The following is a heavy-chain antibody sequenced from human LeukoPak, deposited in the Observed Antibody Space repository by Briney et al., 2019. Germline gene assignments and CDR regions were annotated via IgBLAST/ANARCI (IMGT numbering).Heavy chain of an antibody. J-gene: IGHJ4*02. CDR3: AGNIAVAGVFDY. D-gene: IGHD6-19*01. CDR2: IYYSGST. V-gene: IGHV4-59*08. Sequence: SETLSLTCTVSGGSINSYYWSWIRQPPGKGLEWIGYIYYSGSTNYNPSLKSRVTISVDTSKNQFSLKLSSVTAADTAVYYCAGNIAVAGVFDYWGQGTLVTVSS. CDR1: GGSINSYY.